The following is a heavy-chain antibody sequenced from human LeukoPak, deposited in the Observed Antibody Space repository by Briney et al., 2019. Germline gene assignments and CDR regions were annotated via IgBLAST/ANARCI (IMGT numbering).Heavy chain of an antibody. CDR3: MRDFLGD. CDR1: GFTFSSYW. Sequence: GGSLRLSCAASGFTFSSYWMSCVRQAPGKGREWVANIKEDGSEKNYVDSVKGRFTISRDNAKNSLYLQMNSLRAEDTAVYSCMRDFLGDWGQGTLVTVSS. V-gene: IGHV3-7*04. J-gene: IGHJ4*02. D-gene: IGHD3-10*01. CDR2: IKEDGSEK.